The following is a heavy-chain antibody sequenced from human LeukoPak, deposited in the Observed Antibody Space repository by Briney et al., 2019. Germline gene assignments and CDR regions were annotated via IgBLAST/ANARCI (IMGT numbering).Heavy chain of an antibody. V-gene: IGHV3-23*01. CDR1: TFSFRNFA. CDR3: AREKWEPTSNDAFDI. D-gene: IGHD1-26*01. J-gene: IGHJ3*02. CDR2: ISDSGHRT. Sequence: PGGSLRLSCAASTFSFRNFAMSWVRLAPGKGLERVSGISDSGHRTDYADSVEGRFTISRDNSKNTLYLQMDSLRAEDTALYYCAREKWEPTSNDAFDIWGQGTMVTVSS.